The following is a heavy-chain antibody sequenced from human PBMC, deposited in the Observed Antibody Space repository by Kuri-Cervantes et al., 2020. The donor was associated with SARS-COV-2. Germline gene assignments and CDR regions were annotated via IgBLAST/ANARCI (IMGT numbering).Heavy chain of an antibody. CDR3: ARSTSFRRLVVISQGGAFDI. CDR2: INPNSGGT. D-gene: IGHD3-22*01. Sequence: ASVTVSCKASGYTFTGYHMHWVRQAPGQGLEWMGWINPNSGGTNYAQKFQGWVTMTRDTSISSVYMELSRLRSDDTAVYYCARSTSFRRLVVISQGGAFDIWGQGTMVTVSS. V-gene: IGHV1-2*04. CDR1: GYTFTGYH. J-gene: IGHJ3*02.